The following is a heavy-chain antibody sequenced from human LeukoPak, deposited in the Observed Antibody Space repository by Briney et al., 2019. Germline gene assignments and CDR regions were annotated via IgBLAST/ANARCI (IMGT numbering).Heavy chain of an antibody. CDR2: IWYDGSNK. D-gene: IGHD3-16*01. CDR3: ARDRLGGYFDY. V-gene: IGHV3-33*01. Sequence: GRSLRLSCAASGFTFSSYGMHWLRQAPGKGLEWVAVIWYDGSNKYYADSVKGRFTISRDNSKNTLYLQMNSLRAEDTAVYYCARDRLGGYFDYWGQGTLVTVSS. CDR1: GFTFSSYG. J-gene: IGHJ4*02.